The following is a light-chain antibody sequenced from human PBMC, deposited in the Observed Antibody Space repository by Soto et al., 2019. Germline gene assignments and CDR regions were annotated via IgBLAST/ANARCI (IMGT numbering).Light chain of an antibody. J-gene: IGKJ1*01. Sequence: DIQMTQSPSSLSASVGERVTITCRASQSISKWLAWHQQKPGKAPKPLIYDASSLESGVPQSFSGSASGTDFTLTISRLQTDDFSTYYCQQYHSHWTFDQGTQVDIK. V-gene: IGKV1-5*01. CDR3: QQYHSHWT. CDR2: DAS. CDR1: QSISKW.